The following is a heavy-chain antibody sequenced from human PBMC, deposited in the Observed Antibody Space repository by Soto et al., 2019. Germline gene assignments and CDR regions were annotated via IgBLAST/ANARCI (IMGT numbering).Heavy chain of an antibody. V-gene: IGHV1-2*02. CDR1: GYTFTDYD. J-gene: IGHJ5*02. D-gene: IGHD6-13*01. CDR3: AKGGSSWTEWFDT. Sequence: QVQLVQSGAEVKKPGASVKVSCKASGYTFTDYDIHWVRQAPGQGLEWMGWINPSTGGTLFAQRFQGRVTLTRDTAINTVYMELRRLTSDDTAVYYCAKGGSSWTEWFDTWGQGTLVTVSS. CDR2: INPSTGGT.